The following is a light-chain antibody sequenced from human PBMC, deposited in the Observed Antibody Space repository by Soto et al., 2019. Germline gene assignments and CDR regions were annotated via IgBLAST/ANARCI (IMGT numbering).Light chain of an antibody. CDR3: QQYGSSPVT. CDR2: GAS. V-gene: IGKV3-20*01. Sequence: EIVLTQSPGTLSLSPGERATLSCRASQSVSSSYLAWYQQKPGPAPRLLIYGASSRATGIPDRFSGSGSGTVFTLTISRLEPEDFAVYYCQQYGSSPVTFGQGTKVEIK. J-gene: IGKJ1*01. CDR1: QSVSSSY.